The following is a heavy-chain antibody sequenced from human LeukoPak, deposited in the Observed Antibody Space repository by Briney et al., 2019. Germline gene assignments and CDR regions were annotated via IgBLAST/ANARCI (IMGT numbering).Heavy chain of an antibody. V-gene: IGHV4-4*07. D-gene: IGHD3-3*01. CDR1: GDSISDYY. J-gene: IGHJ1*01. Sequence: SETLSLTCIVSGDSISDYYWSWIRRPAGKGLEWIGRLDPSGSANYNPSLKSRVTMSVDMSKKHVSLKLRSVTAADTAVYYCARGRPIFGMVTHFQHWGQGTLVTVSS. CDR2: LDPSGSA. CDR3: ARGRPIFGMVTHFQH.